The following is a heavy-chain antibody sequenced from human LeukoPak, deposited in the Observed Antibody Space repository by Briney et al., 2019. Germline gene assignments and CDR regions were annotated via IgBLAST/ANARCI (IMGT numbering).Heavy chain of an antibody. J-gene: IGHJ4*02. CDR3: ASGYSSGLYYFNY. D-gene: IGHD6-19*01. Sequence: GRSLRLSCAASGFTFSSYGMHWVRQAPGKGLEWVAVISYDGSNKYYVDSVKGRFTISRDNAKNSLYLQMNSLRAEDTAVYYCASGYSSGLYYFNYWGQGILVTVSS. CDR1: GFTFSSYG. CDR2: ISYDGSNK. V-gene: IGHV3-30*03.